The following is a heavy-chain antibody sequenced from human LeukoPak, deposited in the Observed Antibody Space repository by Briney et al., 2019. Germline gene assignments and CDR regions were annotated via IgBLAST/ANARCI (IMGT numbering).Heavy chain of an antibody. J-gene: IGHJ4*02. CDR1: GYTLTELS. V-gene: IGHV1-24*01. CDR3: ATDSLIAAAGTYQGFDY. Sequence: ASVKVSCKVSGYTLTELSMHWVRQAPGKGLEWMGGFDPEDGETIYAQKFQGRVTMNEDTSTDTAYMELSSLRSEDTAVYYCATDSLIAAAGTYQGFDYWGQGTLVTVSS. D-gene: IGHD6-13*01. CDR2: FDPEDGET.